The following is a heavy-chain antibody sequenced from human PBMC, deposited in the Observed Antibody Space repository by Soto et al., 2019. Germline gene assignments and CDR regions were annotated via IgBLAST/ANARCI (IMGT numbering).Heavy chain of an antibody. CDR1: GFTFGDYA. D-gene: IGHD2-21*02. CDR3: TRDGVVVVTAIIY. J-gene: IGHJ4*02. CDR2: IRSKAYGGTT. Sequence: EVQLVESGGGLVKPGRSLRPSCTASGFTFGDYAMSWFRQAPGKGLEWVGFIRSKAYGGTTEYAASVKGRFTISRDDSKSIAYLQMNSLKTEDTAVYYCTRDGVVVVTAIIYWGQGTLVTVSS. V-gene: IGHV3-49*05.